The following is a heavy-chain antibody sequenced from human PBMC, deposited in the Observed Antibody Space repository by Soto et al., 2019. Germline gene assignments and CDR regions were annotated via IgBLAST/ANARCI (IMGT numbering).Heavy chain of an antibody. V-gene: IGHV3-33*01. CDR1: GFTFSIYG. CDR3: ARAPISYYYDSSGYYPDY. Sequence: PGGSLRLSCAASGFTFSIYGMHWVRHAPGKGLEWVAVIWYDGSNKYYADSVKGRFTISRDNSKNTLYLQMNSLRAEDTAVYYCARAPISYYYDSSGYYPDYWGQGTLVTVSS. D-gene: IGHD3-22*01. CDR2: IWYDGSNK. J-gene: IGHJ4*02.